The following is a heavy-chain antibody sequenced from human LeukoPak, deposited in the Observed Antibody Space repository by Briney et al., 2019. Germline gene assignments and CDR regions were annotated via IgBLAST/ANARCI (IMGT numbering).Heavy chain of an antibody. CDR3: ARQDIVVVVAATAAEYFQH. Sequence: SETLSLTCAVYGGSFSGYYWSWIRQPPGKGLEWIGEINHSGSTNYNPSLKSRVTISVDTSKNQFSLKLSSVTAADTAVYYCARQDIVVVVAATAAEYFQHWGQGTLVTVSS. J-gene: IGHJ1*01. CDR2: INHSGST. V-gene: IGHV4-34*01. CDR1: GGSFSGYY. D-gene: IGHD2-15*01.